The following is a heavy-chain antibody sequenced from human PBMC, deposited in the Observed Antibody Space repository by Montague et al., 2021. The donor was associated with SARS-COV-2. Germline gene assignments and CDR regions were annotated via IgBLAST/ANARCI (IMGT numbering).Heavy chain of an antibody. J-gene: IGHJ5*01. CDR1: GGSMRNYY. CDR2: IYYSGSI. V-gene: IGHV4-59*01. Sequence: SETLSLTCTVSGGSMRNYYWSWIRQPPGEGLEWIGNIYYSGSIDYNPSLNSRVTLSLDTSKNQFSLNLRSVTAADTAFYYCARVHYYTGYVDSWGQGTLVSVSS. CDR3: ARVHYYTGYVDS. D-gene: IGHD3-22*01.